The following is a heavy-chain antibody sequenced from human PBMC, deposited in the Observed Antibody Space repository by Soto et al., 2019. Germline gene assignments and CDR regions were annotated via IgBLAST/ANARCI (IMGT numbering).Heavy chain of an antibody. V-gene: IGHV3-53*01. CDR1: GFTVSSNY. CDR2: IYSGGST. D-gene: IGHD3-16*01. J-gene: IGHJ6*02. CDR3: ARDGGWPRGAYYYYGMDV. Sequence: VGSLRLSCAASGFTVSSNYMSWVRQAPGKGLEWVSVIYSGGSTYYADSVKGRFTISRDNPKNTLYLQMNSLRAEDTAVYYCARDGGWPRGAYYYYGMDVWGQGTTVTVSS.